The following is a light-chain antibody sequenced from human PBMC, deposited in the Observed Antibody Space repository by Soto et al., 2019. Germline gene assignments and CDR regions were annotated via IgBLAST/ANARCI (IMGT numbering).Light chain of an antibody. CDR3: QQYYSSPRT. V-gene: IGKV4-1*01. CDR2: WAS. CDR1: QSLLYNSNNKNS. Sequence: DIVMTQSPDSLAVSLGEKATINCKSSQSLLYNSNNKNSLAWYQRKPGQPPKLLIYWASTRESGVPDRFSGSGSGADFTLTISSLQAEDVAVYYCQQYYSSPRTFGQGTKVEIK. J-gene: IGKJ1*01.